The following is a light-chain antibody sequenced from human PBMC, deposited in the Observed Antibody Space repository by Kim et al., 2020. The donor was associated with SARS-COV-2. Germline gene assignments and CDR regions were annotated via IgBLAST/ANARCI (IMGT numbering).Light chain of an antibody. V-gene: IGLV3-9*01. CDR1: NMGSKN. J-gene: IGLJ1*01. CDR2: RDS. CDR3: QVWDSSTYV. Sequence: VALGQTARITCGGNNMGSKNVHWYQQKPGQAPVLVIYRDSNRPSGIPERFSGSNSGNTATLTISRAQAGDEADYYCQVWDSSTYVFGTGTKVTVL.